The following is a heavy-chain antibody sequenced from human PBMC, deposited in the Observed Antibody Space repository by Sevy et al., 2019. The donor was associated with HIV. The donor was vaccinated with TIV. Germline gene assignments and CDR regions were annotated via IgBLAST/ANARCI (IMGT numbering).Heavy chain of an antibody. Sequence: GGSLRLSCVASGFTFSSFTMNWVRQAPGGGLEWVSSISSTSSYIEYADSVKGRFTISRDNAKNALFLQLNSLGAEDTAVYYCATKSVYSISSLDFWGRGTLVTVSS. CDR3: ATKSVYSISSLDF. V-gene: IGHV3-21*01. CDR2: ISSTSSYI. CDR1: GFTFSSFT. J-gene: IGHJ4*02. D-gene: IGHD6-6*01.